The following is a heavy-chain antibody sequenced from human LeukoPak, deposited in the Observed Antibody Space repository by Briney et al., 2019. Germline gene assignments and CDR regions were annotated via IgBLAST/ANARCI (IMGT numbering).Heavy chain of an antibody. J-gene: IGHJ4*02. CDR1: GFTFSSYS. D-gene: IGHD3-22*01. Sequence: GGSLRLSCAASGFTFSSYSMNWVRQAPGKGLEWVSYISSSGSTIYYADSVKGRFTISRDNSKNTLYLQMNSLRAEDTAVYYCAKDDGRFDSSGYYRILDYWGQGTLVTVSS. V-gene: IGHV3-48*01. CDR3: AKDDGRFDSSGYYRILDY. CDR2: ISSSGSTI.